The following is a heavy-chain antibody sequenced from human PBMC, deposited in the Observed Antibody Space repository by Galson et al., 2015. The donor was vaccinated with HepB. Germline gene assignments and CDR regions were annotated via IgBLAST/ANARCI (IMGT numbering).Heavy chain of an antibody. CDR1: GFTLSTYG. Sequence: SLRLSCAASGFTLSTYGMHWARQAPGKGLEWVSIISKDGSVKYYGDSVRGRFTVSRDITKNTLFLQMNTPRPEDTAVYYCSRDRGLGVVSPYLDHWGQGALVTVSS. CDR3: SRDRGLGVVSPYLDH. CDR2: ISKDGSVK. D-gene: IGHD3-3*01. J-gene: IGHJ4*02. V-gene: IGHV3-30*03.